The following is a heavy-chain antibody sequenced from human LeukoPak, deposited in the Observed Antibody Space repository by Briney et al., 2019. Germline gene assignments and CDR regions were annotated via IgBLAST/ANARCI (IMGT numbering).Heavy chain of an antibody. V-gene: IGHV3-7*01. CDR3: AREVEVGIGAYNY. CDR1: GFTFSSYY. Sequence: GGSLRLSCVASGFTFSSYYMSWVRQAPGKGLKWVAHIDPDGNDKYYVDSVKGRFTISRDNAKNSLYLQVNSLRAEDTAVYYCAREVEVGIGAYNYWGQGTLVTVSS. J-gene: IGHJ4*02. CDR2: IDPDGNDK. D-gene: IGHD3-16*01.